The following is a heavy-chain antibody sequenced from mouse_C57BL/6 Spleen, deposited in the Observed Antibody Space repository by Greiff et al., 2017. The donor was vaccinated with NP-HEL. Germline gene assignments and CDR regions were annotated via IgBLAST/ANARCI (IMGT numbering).Heavy chain of an antibody. CDR2: IDPSDSYT. CDR3: ARYGSSSYWYFDV. V-gene: IGHV1-59*01. CDR1: GYTFTSYW. D-gene: IGHD1-1*01. Sequence: VQLQQPGAELVRPGTSVKLSCKASGYTFTSYWTHWVKQRPGQGLEWIGVIDPSDSYTNYNQKFKGKATLTVDTSSSTAYMQLSSLTSEDSAVYYCARYGSSSYWYFDVWGTGTTVTVSS. J-gene: IGHJ1*03.